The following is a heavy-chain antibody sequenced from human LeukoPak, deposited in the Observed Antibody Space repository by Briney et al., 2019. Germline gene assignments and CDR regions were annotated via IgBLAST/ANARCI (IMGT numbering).Heavy chain of an antibody. V-gene: IGHV4-39*07. CDR2: IYYSGST. CDR3: SRVGVRGVIQADY. D-gene: IGHD3-10*01. J-gene: IGHJ4*02. Sequence: SETLSLTCTVSGGSISSSSYYWGLIRQPPGKGLEWIGSIYYSGSTYYNPSLKSRVTISVDTSKNQFSLKLSSVTAADTAVYYCSRVGVRGVIQADYWGQGTLVTVSS. CDR1: GGSISSSSYY.